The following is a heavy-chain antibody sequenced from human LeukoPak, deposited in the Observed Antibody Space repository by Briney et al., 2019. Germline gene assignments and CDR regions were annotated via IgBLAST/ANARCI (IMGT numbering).Heavy chain of an antibody. D-gene: IGHD6-13*01. Sequence: PSETLSLTCAVYGGSSSGYYWSWIRQPPGKGLEWIGEINHSGSTNYNPSLKSRVTISVDTSKNQFSLKLSSVTAADTAVYYCARDSSSWYYFDYWGQGTLVTVSS. J-gene: IGHJ4*02. CDR2: INHSGST. CDR1: GGSSSGYY. V-gene: IGHV4-34*01. CDR3: ARDSSSWYYFDY.